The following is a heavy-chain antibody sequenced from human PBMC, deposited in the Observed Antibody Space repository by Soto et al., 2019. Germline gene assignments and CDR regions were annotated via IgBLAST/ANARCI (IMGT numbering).Heavy chain of an antibody. Sequence: QITLKESGPTLVKPTQTLTLTCTFSGFSLSTRGVGVGWIRQPPGKALEWLALIYWDGYKHYSPSLESRLTITEDTSKNQVVQTRTNMDPVDTATYYCAHKGGGDRILDYWGQGTLVTVSS. J-gene: IGHJ4*02. V-gene: IGHV2-5*02. CDR3: AHKGGGDRILDY. CDR2: IYWDGYK. D-gene: IGHD3-16*01. CDR1: GFSLSTRGVG.